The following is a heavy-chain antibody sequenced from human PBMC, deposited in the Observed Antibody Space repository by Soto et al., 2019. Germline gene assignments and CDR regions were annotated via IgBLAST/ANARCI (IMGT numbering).Heavy chain of an antibody. CDR1: GGSISSSNSY. J-gene: IGHJ5*02. Sequence: SKNLSLTCTVSGGSISSSNSYWGWIRQPPGKGLEWIGSIYYSGSTYYNPSLKSRVSISVDTSKNQFSLKLSSVTAADTAVYYCARAMVVTQNWFDPWGQGTLVTVSS. CDR3: ARAMVVTQNWFDP. CDR2: IYYSGST. D-gene: IGHD2-21*02. V-gene: IGHV4-39*07.